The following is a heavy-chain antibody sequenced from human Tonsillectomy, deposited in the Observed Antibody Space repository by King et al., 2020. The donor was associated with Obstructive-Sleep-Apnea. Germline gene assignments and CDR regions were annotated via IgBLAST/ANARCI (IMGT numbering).Heavy chain of an antibody. CDR3: WRLRVAAGDLPL. J-gene: IGHJ2*01. CDR1: GITFSSYA. D-gene: IGHD4-17*01. V-gene: IGHV3-30*03. CDR2: ISKDGTNK. Sequence: VQLVESGGGVVQPGRSLRLSCAASGITFSSYALHWVRQAPGRGPEWGAGISKDGTNKEYADSVKGRFTISRDNSKNTLYLQVNSLRPEDSAVYSCWRLRVAAGDLPLWGRGTLVVVSS.